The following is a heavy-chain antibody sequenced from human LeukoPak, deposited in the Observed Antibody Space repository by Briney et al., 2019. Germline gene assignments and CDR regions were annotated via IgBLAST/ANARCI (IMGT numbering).Heavy chain of an antibody. V-gene: IGHV4-59*12. CDR1: GGSISSYY. CDR3: AREGAYYYDRIRDY. J-gene: IGHJ4*02. D-gene: IGHD3-22*01. CDR2: IYYSGST. Sequence: PSETLSLTCTVSGGSISSYYWSWIRQPPGKGLEWIGYIYYSGSTNYNPSPKSRVTISVDTSKNQFSLKLSSVTAADTAVYYCAREGAYYYDRIRDYWGQGTLVTVSS.